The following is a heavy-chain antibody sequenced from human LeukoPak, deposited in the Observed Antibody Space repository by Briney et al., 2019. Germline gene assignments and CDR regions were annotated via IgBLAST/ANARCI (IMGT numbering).Heavy chain of an antibody. CDR2: ISSSSSTI. CDR3: AREGSTSMDV. V-gene: IGHV3-48*01. D-gene: IGHD2-2*01. J-gene: IGHJ6*04. CDR1: GFTFSSYA. Sequence: GRSLRLSCAASGFTFSSYAMHWVRQAPGKGLEWVSYISSSSSTIYYADSVKGRFTISRDNAKNSLYLQMNSLRAEDTAVYYCAREGSTSMDVWGKGTTVTVSS.